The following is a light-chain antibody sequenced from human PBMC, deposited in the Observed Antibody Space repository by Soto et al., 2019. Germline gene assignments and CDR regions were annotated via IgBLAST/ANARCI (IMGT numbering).Light chain of an antibody. J-gene: IGKJ1*01. CDR2: DAS. CDR3: QQYKSYSWT. V-gene: IGKV1-5*01. Sequence: DLQMTKSHSTLSASVGDRVTITCRASQSISSWLAWYQQKPGKAPKLLIYDASSLESGVPSRFSGSGSGTEFTLTISSLQPYDFATYYCQQYKSYSWTFGQGTKVEIK. CDR1: QSISSW.